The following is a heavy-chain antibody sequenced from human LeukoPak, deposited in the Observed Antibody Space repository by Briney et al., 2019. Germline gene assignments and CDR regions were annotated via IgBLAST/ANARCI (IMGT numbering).Heavy chain of an antibody. CDR1: GFTFSSYW. D-gene: IGHD2-2*01. Sequence: PGGSLRLSCAASGFTFSSYWMSWVRQAPGKGLEWVANIRQDGSEKYYVDSVKGRFTISRDNAKNSLYLQMNSLRAEDTAVYYCARDGNYCSSTSCYAVDYWGQGTLVTASS. J-gene: IGHJ4*02. CDR2: IRQDGSEK. CDR3: ARDGNYCSSTSCYAVDY. V-gene: IGHV3-7*01.